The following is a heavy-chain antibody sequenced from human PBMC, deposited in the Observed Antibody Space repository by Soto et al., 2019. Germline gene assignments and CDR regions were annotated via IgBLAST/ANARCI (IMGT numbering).Heavy chain of an antibody. CDR3: AREARATFDY. CDR2: INLDGSEK. V-gene: IGHV3-7*01. J-gene: IGHJ4*02. Sequence: GGSLRLSCADSGITFTRYWMSWVRQAPGKGPEWVATINLDGSEKFYVDSVKGRFTISRDNAKNSLYLQMNSLRAEDTAVYYWAREARATFDYWGQGTLVTVSS. CDR1: GITFTRYW.